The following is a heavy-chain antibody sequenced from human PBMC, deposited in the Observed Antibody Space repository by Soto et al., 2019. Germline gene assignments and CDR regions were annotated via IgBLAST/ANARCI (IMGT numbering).Heavy chain of an antibody. Sequence: QVQLVQSGAEVKKPGSSVKVSCKASGGTFSNSPISWVRQAPGQGLEWMGGIIPVFGTAKYAQKFQGRVTITADGSTSTAYMELNSLRSEDTAVYYCAGTYWAGDCYAGDYWGQGTLVTVSS. D-gene: IGHD2-21*02. CDR2: IIPVFGTA. CDR3: AGTYWAGDCYAGDY. V-gene: IGHV1-69*12. CDR1: GGTFSNSP. J-gene: IGHJ4*02.